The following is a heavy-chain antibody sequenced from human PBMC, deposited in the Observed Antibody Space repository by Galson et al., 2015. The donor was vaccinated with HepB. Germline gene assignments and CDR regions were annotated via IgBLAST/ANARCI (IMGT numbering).Heavy chain of an antibody. Sequence: SLRLSCAASGFTFSSYAMSWVRQAPGKGLEWVSAISGSGGSTYYADSVKGRFTISRDNSKNTLYLQMNSLRAEDTAVYYCAKDGDRPRIAAANDYWGQGTLVTVSS. J-gene: IGHJ4*02. D-gene: IGHD6-13*01. CDR1: GFTFSSYA. CDR2: ISGSGGST. CDR3: AKDGDRPRIAAANDY. V-gene: IGHV3-23*01.